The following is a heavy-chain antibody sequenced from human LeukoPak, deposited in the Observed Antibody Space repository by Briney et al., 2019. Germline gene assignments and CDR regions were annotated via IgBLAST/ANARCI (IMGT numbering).Heavy chain of an antibody. CDR3: AKTPEQWLVLFDY. J-gene: IGHJ4*02. CDR1: GFTFSGYA. Sequence: GGSLRLSCAASGFTFSGYAMSWVRQAPGKGLEWVSAISGSGGSTYYADSVKGRFTISRDNSKNTLYLQMNSLRAEDTAVYYCAKTPEQWLVLFDYWGQGTLVTVSS. D-gene: IGHD6-19*01. V-gene: IGHV3-23*01. CDR2: ISGSGGST.